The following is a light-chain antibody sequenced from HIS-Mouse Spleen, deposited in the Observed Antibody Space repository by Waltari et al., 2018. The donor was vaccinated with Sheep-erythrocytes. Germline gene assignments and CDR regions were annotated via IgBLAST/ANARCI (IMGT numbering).Light chain of an antibody. Sequence: SYELIQPPSVSVSPGQTASITCSGDKLGDKYSCWYQQKPGRSPVLVIYQDSKRPAGFPERFSGSNSGNTATLTISGTQAMDEADYYCQAWDSSTVVFGGGTKLTVL. J-gene: IGLJ2*01. V-gene: IGLV3-1*01. CDR3: QAWDSSTVV. CDR2: QDS. CDR1: KLGDKY.